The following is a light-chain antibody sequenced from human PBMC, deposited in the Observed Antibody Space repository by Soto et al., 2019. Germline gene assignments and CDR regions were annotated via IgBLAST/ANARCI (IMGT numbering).Light chain of an antibody. J-gene: IGKJ4*01. CDR3: QQRRNWPLLT. V-gene: IGKV3-15*01. Sequence: EIVMTQSPASLSVCPVELATLCFRASQSISSNLAWYQHKPGQAPRLLIYGTSTRATGIPGRFSGSGSGTEFTLTISSLEPGDFAVYYCQQRRNWPLLTFGGGTKA. CDR2: GTS. CDR1: QSISSN.